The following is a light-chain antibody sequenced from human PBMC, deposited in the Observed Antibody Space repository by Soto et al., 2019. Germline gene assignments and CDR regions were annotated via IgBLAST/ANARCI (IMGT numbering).Light chain of an antibody. CDR1: QSVSSY. J-gene: IGKJ4*01. CDR2: GAS. CDR3: QHYNNWPLT. V-gene: IGKV3-15*01. Sequence: ETVMTQSPATLSVSPGERATLSCRASQSVSSYLAWYQQKPGQAPRLLIYGASTRATGIPARFSGSGSGTEFTLTISSLQSEDFAVYYCQHYNNWPLTFGGGTKVEIK.